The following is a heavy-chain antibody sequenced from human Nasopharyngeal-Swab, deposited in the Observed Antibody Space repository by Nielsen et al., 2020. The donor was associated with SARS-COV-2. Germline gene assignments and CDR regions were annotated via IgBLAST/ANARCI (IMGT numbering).Heavy chain of an antibody. J-gene: IGHJ4*02. CDR3: ATPGYRSGHYFFDN. CDR1: EYIFSTLD. D-gene: IGHD5-18*01. CDR2: MSPTRGKT. V-gene: IGHV1-8*01. Sequence: ASVQVSCKATEYIFSTLDINWVRQATGQGLEWMGWMSPTRGKTDSAQKFQGRITMTRDNSTSTAYMELSSLTSEDTDIYYCATPGYRSGHYFFDNWGQGTLVTVSS.